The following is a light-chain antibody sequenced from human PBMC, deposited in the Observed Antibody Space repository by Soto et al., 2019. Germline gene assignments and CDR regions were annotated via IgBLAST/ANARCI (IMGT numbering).Light chain of an antibody. J-gene: IGKJ5*01. CDR1: QGIRNY. Sequence: DIQLTQSPAFLSSSVGDRGTISCRASQGIRNYFVWYQQKPGNAPKLLIYSTSTLLSRVPSRFSGSGSGTGFTLTSSSLQPEDFATYYGQQLHAYPITFGQGTRLEIK. CDR2: STS. CDR3: QQLHAYPIT. V-gene: IGKV1-9*01.